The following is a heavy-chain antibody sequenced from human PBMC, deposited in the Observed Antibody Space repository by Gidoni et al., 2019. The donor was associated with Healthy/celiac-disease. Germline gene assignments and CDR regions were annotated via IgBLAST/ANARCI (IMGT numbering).Heavy chain of an antibody. CDR3: ARDYVDYGGNDYWYFDL. Sequence: EVQLVESGGGLVQPGGSLRLSCAASGFPFSSYWMSWVRQAPGKGLEWVANIKQDGSEKYYVDSVKGRFTISRDNAKNSLYLQMNSLRAEDTAVYYCARDYVDYGGNDYWYFDLWGRGTLVTVSS. CDR2: IKQDGSEK. V-gene: IGHV3-7*05. J-gene: IGHJ2*01. CDR1: GFPFSSYW. D-gene: IGHD4-17*01.